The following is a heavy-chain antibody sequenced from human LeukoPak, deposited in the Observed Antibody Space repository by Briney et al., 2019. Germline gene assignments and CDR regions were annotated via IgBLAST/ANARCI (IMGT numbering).Heavy chain of an antibody. D-gene: IGHD5-12*01. CDR3: ARDIVATNYYYYMDV. J-gene: IGHJ6*03. CDR2: IYHSGST. Sequence: SSETLSLTCTVSGYSISSGYYWGWIRQPPGKGLEWIGSIYHSGSTYYNPSLKSRVTISVDTSKNQFSLKLSSVTAADTAVYYCARDIVATNYYYYMDVWGKGTTVTVSS. CDR1: GYSISSGYY. V-gene: IGHV4-38-2*02.